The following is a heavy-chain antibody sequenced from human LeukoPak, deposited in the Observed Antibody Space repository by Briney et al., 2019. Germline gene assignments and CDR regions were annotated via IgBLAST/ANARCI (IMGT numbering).Heavy chain of an antibody. CDR3: ARAPRDYYDSSGYYLPGLGLDP. CDR2: IIPIFGTA. V-gene: IGHV1-69*13. CDR1: GGTFSSYA. D-gene: IGHD3-22*01. Sequence: SVKVSCKASGGTFSSYAISWVRQAPGQGLEWMGGIIPIFGTANYAQKFQGRVTITADESTSTAYMELSSLRSEDTAVYYCARAPRDYYDSSGYYLPGLGLDPWGQGTLVTVSS. J-gene: IGHJ5*02.